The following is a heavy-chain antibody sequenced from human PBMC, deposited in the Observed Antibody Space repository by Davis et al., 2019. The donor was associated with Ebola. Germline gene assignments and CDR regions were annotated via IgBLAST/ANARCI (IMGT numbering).Heavy chain of an antibody. V-gene: IGHV4-59*12. CDR2: IYHSGST. J-gene: IGHJ4*02. CDR3: ARGGANDFWSGYSPYYFDY. CDR1: GGSISTYY. D-gene: IGHD3-3*01. Sequence: SQTLSLTCAVSGGSISTYYWSWIRQPPGKGLEWIGSIYHSGSTNYNPSLKSRVTISVDTSKNQFSLKLSSVTAADTAVYYCARGGANDFWSGYSPYYFDYWGQGTLVTVSS.